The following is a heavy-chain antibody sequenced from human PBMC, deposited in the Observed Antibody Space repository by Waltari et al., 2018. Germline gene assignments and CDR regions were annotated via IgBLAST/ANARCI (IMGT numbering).Heavy chain of an antibody. D-gene: IGHD6-19*01. CDR3: AKDLHSSGHPNYYGMDV. CDR1: GFTFSSYG. J-gene: IGHJ6*02. V-gene: IGHV3-30*02. CDR2: IRYEGSNK. Sequence: QVQLVESGGGVVQPGGSLRLSCAASGFTFSSYGMHWVRQAPGKGLEWVACIRYEGSNKYYADSVKGRFTISRDNSKNTLYLQMNSLRAEDTAVYYCAKDLHSSGHPNYYGMDVWGQGTTVTVSS.